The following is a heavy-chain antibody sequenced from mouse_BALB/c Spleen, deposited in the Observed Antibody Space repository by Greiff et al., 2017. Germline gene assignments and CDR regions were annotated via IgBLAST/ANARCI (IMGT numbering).Heavy chain of an antibody. J-gene: IGHJ1*01. D-gene: IGHD1-1*01. CDR2: IYPGNVNT. CDR3: ARSGSTTVVAYPYFDV. Sequence: QVQLQQSGPELVKPGASVRISCKASGYTFTSYYIHWVKQRPGQGLEWIGWIYPGNVNTKYNEKFKGKATLTADKSSSTAYMQLSSLTSEDSAVYFCARSGSTTVVAYPYFDVWGAGTTVTVSS. CDR1: GYTFTSYY. V-gene: IGHV1S56*01.